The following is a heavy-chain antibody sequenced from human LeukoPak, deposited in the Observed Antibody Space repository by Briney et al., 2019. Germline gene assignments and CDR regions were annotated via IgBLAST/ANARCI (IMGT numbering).Heavy chain of an antibody. J-gene: IGHJ4*02. D-gene: IGHD3-9*01. Sequence: SSETLSLTCTVSGGSISSYFWTWIRQPAGKGLEWIGRIYSSGSTNYNPSLKSRVTISVDTSKNRFSLKLSSVTAADTAVYYCARGGFDWLQPHDYWGQGTLVTVSS. V-gene: IGHV4-4*07. CDR3: ARGGFDWLQPHDY. CDR2: IYSSGST. CDR1: GGSISSYF.